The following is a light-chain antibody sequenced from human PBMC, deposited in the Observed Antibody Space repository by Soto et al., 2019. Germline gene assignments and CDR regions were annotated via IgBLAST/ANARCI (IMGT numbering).Light chain of an antibody. CDR3: QQYYDWLQVT. CDR1: QSISSN. Sequence: EIVMTQSPATLSVSPGERATLSCRASQSISSNLAWYQQKPGQAPRLLIYSGSTMATGIAARFSGSGSGTEFTLTISSLQSEDFAVYYCQQYYDWLQVTFGGGTKVEIK. V-gene: IGKV3-15*01. CDR2: SGS. J-gene: IGKJ4*01.